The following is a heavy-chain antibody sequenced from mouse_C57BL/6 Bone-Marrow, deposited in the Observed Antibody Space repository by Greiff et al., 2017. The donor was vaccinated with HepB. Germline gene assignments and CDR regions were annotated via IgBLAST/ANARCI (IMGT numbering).Heavy chain of an antibody. Sequence: EVQLVESGGGLVKPGGSLKLSCAASGFTFSNYWMNWVRQSPEKGLEWVAQIRLKSDNYATHYAESVKGRFTISRDDSKSNVYLQMHNLRAEDTGIYYCPVDYGNYFDYWGQGTTLTVSS. D-gene: IGHD2-1*01. CDR3: PVDYGNYFDY. CDR1: GFTFSNYW. J-gene: IGHJ2*01. V-gene: IGHV6-3*01. CDR2: IRLKSDNYAT.